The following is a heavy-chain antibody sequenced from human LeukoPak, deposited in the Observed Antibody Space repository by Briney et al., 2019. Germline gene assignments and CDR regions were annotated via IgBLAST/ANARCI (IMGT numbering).Heavy chain of an antibody. CDR3: ARDRIAAAGTVDY. V-gene: IGHV3-21*01. D-gene: IGHD6-13*01. J-gene: IGHJ4*02. Sequence: GGSLRLSCAVSGFTFSSYSLNWVRQAPGKGLEWVSSISSSSSYIYYADSVKGRFTISRDNAKNSLYLQMNSLRAEDTAVYYCARDRIAAAGTVDYWGQGTLVTVSS. CDR2: ISSSSSYI. CDR1: GFTFSSYS.